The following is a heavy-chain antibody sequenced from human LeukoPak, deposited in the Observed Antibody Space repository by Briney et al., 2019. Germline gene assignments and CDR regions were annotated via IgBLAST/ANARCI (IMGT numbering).Heavy chain of an antibody. J-gene: IGHJ4*02. V-gene: IGHV1-69*13. Sequence: ASVKVSCTASGGTFSSYAISWVRQAPGQGLEWMGGIIPIFGTANYAQKFQGRVTITADESTSTAYMELSSLRSEDTAVYYCARVYLKRDYYDSSAYFSFDYWGQGTLVTVSS. CDR1: GGTFSSYA. CDR2: IIPIFGTA. D-gene: IGHD3-22*01. CDR3: ARVYLKRDYYDSSAYFSFDY.